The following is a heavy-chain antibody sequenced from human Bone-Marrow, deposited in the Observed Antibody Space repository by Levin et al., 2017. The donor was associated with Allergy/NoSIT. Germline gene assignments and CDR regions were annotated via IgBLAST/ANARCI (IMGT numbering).Heavy chain of an antibody. CDR3: ARDGSGWYVIGSVDY. CDR2: ISYDGSNK. V-gene: IGHV3-30*04. CDR1: EFTFSSRA. Sequence: PGGSLRLSCAASEFTFSSRAMHWVRQAPGKGLEWLAVISYDGSNKYYADSVKGRFTISRDNSKNTLYLEMNSLRAEDTAVYYCARDGSGWYVIGSVDYWGQGTLVTVSS. J-gene: IGHJ4*02. D-gene: IGHD6-19*01.